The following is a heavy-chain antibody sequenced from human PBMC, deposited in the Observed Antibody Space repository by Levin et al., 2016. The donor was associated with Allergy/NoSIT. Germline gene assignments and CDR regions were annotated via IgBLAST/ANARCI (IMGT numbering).Heavy chain of an antibody. D-gene: IGHD3-9*01. Sequence: RQAPGKGLEWVSYISSTGDYTNYGNSVKDRFTIFRDNTDNSLHLLMNSLRDEDTAVYYCARLQPRSGEDDIWTGYSPHWYFDLWGRGTLVTVSS. J-gene: IGHJ2*01. CDR3: ARLQPRSGEDDIWTGYSPHWYFDL. CDR2: ISSTGDYT. V-gene: IGHV3-11*06.